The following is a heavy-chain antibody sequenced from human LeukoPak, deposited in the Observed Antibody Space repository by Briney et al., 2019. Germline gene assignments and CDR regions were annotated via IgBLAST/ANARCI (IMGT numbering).Heavy chain of an antibody. CDR3: ARDLRIAAADIHYYYGMDV. J-gene: IGHJ6*02. V-gene: IGHV3-23*01. Sequence: GGSLRLSCAASGFTFSSYAMSWVRQAPGKGLEWVSAISGSGDSTYYADSVKGRFTISGDNSKNTLYLQMNSLRAEDTAVYYCARDLRIAAADIHYYYGMDVWGQGTTVTVSS. CDR1: GFTFSSYA. D-gene: IGHD6-13*01. CDR2: ISGSGDST.